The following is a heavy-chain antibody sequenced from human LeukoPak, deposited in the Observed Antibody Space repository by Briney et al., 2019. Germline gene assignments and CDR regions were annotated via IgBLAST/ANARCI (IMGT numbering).Heavy chain of an antibody. V-gene: IGHV4-59*01. CDR1: GGSISSYY. CDR2: IYYSGST. Sequence: SETLSLTCTVSGGSISSYYWSWIRQPPGKGLEWIGYIYYSGSTNYNPSLKSRVTISVDTSKNQFSLKLSSVTAADTAVYYCARDTIFGAARYFQHWGQGTLVTVSS. D-gene: IGHD3-3*01. J-gene: IGHJ1*01. CDR3: ARDTIFGAARYFQH.